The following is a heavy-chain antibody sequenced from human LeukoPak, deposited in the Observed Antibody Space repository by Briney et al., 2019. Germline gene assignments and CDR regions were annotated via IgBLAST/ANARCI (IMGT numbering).Heavy chain of an antibody. D-gene: IGHD2-2*03. J-gene: IGHJ3*02. Sequence: GGSLRLSCAASGFTFSSYRMNWVRQAPGKGLEWVSSISSSSSYISYADSMKGRFTISRDNSKNTLFLQINSLRPEDTAVYYCARVDDLDAFDIWGQGTLVTVSS. V-gene: IGHV3-21*01. CDR1: GFTFSSYR. CDR3: ARVDDLDAFDI. CDR2: ISSSSSYI.